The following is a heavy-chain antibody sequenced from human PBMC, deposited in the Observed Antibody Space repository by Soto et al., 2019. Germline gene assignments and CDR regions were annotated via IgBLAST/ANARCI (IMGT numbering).Heavy chain of an antibody. V-gene: IGHV2-70*01. Sequence: SGPTLANPTQTLTLTCTFSGFSLSTSGMCVSWIRQPPGKALEWPALIDWDDDKYYSTSLKARLTISKDTSKNQVVLTMTNMDPVDTPTYYCARTGCGVFGVVMTYFDYWGQGTLVTVSS. D-gene: IGHD3-3*01. J-gene: IGHJ4*02. CDR1: GFSLSTSGMC. CDR3: ARTGCGVFGVVMTYFDY. CDR2: IDWDDDK.